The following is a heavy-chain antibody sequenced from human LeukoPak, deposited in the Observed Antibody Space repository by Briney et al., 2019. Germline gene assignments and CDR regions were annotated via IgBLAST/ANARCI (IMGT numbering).Heavy chain of an antibody. CDR2: MSSDGRNK. Sequence: GRSLRLSCAASGLTFSTYGMHWVRQAPGKGLEWVAVMSSDGRNKYYADSVKGRFTISRDNSKNTVYLQMNSLRTEDTAVYYCAKQSAPYSSGWTPMDVWGQGTTVTVSS. CDR1: GLTFSTYG. CDR3: AKQSAPYSSGWTPMDV. J-gene: IGHJ6*02. V-gene: IGHV3-30*18. D-gene: IGHD6-19*01.